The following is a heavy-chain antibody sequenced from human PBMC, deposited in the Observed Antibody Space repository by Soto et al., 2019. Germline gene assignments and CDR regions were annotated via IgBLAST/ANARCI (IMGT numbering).Heavy chain of an antibody. CDR2: IIPVHNIT. CDR3: GRATSIFGIVTDVYDI. CDR1: GGSFSGYV. V-gene: IGHV1-69*04. J-gene: IGHJ3*02. D-gene: IGHD3-3*01. Sequence: QVQLVQSGAEVKKPGSSVKVSCMTSGGSFSGYVFTWVRQAPGQGLEWMGRIIPVHNITNYAESLQGRVTISADTSSSTTYMELSTLRSDDTAVYFCGRATSIFGIVTDVYDIWGQGTMVIVSS.